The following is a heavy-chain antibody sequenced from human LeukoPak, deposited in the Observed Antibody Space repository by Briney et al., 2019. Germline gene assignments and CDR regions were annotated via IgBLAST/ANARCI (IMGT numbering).Heavy chain of an antibody. Sequence: ASVKVSCKASGYTYPTSGISWVRQAPGQGLEWMGWISTYSGVTNYAQRLQGTVTLTTDTSTSTTYMEVRSLTSDDTAVYYCARDFPPWSSGWYRGYFDYWGQGTLVTVSS. CDR3: ARDFPPWSSGWYRGYFDY. V-gene: IGHV1-18*01. CDR2: ISTYSGVT. J-gene: IGHJ4*02. CDR1: GYTYPTSG. D-gene: IGHD6-19*01.